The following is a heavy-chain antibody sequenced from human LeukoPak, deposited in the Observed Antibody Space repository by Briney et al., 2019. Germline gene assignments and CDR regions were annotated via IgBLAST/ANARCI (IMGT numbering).Heavy chain of an antibody. Sequence: SQTLSLTCDISGDSVSSNSAAWNWIRQSPSRGLEWLGRTYYRSKWYNDYAVSVKSRITINPDTSKNQFSLQLNSVTPEDKAVYYCARALGYSSGWLPPNFDYWGQGTLVTVSS. CDR3: ARALGYSSGWLPPNFDY. CDR1: GDSVSSNSAA. J-gene: IGHJ4*02. CDR2: TYYRSKWYN. V-gene: IGHV6-1*01. D-gene: IGHD6-19*01.